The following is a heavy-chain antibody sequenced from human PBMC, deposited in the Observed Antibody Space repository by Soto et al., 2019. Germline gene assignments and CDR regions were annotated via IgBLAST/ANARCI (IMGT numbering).Heavy chain of an antibody. D-gene: IGHD3-3*02. Sequence: QVQLVESGGGVVQPGRSLRLSCSTSGFTFSNYGMHWFRQAPGKGLEWLAVISFDEKQTYYGDSVKDRFAISRDNAKNTIYMQMTSRRAEDTAVYFCAKDRTDHFWTGFCDSWGQAALVTVPS. CDR3: AKDRTDHFWTGFCDS. V-gene: IGHV3-30*18. J-gene: IGHJ4*02. CDR1: GFTFSNYG. CDR2: ISFDEKQT.